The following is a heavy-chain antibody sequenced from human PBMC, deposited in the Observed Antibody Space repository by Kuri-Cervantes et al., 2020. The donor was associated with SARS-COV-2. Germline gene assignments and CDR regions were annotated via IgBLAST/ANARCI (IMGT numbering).Heavy chain of an antibody. V-gene: IGHV3-21*01. D-gene: IGHD3-10*01. Sequence: SCAASGFPFSSYSMNWVRQAPGKGLEWVSSISSSSSYIYYADSMRGRFTISRDNAKNSLYLQMNSLRAEDTAVYYCARVWGTQLLWFGELPEVYFDYWGQGTLVTVSS. J-gene: IGHJ4*02. CDR2: ISSSSSYI. CDR3: ARVWGTQLLWFGELPEVYFDY. CDR1: GFPFSSYS.